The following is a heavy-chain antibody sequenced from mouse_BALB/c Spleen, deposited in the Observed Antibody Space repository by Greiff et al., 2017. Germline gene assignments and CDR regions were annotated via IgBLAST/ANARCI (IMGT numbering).Heavy chain of an antibody. CDR2: ISYSGST. Sequence: EVQLVESGPGLVKPSQSLSLTCTVTGYSITSDYVWYWIRQFPGNKLEWMGYISYSGSTSYNPSLKSRISITRDTSKNQFFLQLNSVTTEDTATYYCARTLYRYDAWFAYWGQGTLVTVSA. CDR3: ARTLYRYDAWFAY. CDR1: GYSITSDYV. D-gene: IGHD2-14*01. V-gene: IGHV3-2*02. J-gene: IGHJ3*01.